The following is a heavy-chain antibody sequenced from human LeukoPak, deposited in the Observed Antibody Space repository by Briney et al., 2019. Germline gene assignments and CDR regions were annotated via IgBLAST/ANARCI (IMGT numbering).Heavy chain of an antibody. V-gene: IGHV4-38-2*02. CDR1: GYSISSGYY. CDR2: IYHSGST. D-gene: IGHD6-13*01. Sequence: PSETLSLTCTVSGYSISSGYYWGWIRQPPGKGLEWIGSIYHSGSTYYNPSLKSRVTISVDTSKNQFSLKLSSVTAADTAVYYCAKVAAAGTEYFDYWGQGTLVTVSS. CDR3: AKVAAAGTEYFDY. J-gene: IGHJ4*02.